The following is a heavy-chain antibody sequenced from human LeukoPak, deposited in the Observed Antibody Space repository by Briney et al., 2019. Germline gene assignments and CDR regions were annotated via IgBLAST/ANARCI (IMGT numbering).Heavy chain of an antibody. CDR1: GFTFSSYE. CDR2: ISSSGNTI. J-gene: IGHJ4*02. V-gene: IGHV3-48*03. D-gene: IGHD3-16*01. CDR3: ARDPYGPTYYFDS. Sequence: GGSLRLSCAASGFTFSSYEMNWVRQAPGKGLDWVSYISSSGNTIYYADSVKGRFTISRDNAKNSLYLQINSLRAEDTAVYYCARDPYGPTYYFDSWGQGTLVTVSS.